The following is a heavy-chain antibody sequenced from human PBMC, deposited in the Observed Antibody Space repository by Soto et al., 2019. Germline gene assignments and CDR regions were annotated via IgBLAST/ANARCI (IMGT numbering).Heavy chain of an antibody. V-gene: IGHV4-30-2*01. CDR1: GGSLSGATYS. CDR2: IFPSGTT. J-gene: IGHJ4*02. Sequence: PSETLSLTCGVSGGSLSGATYSWNWIRQPPGKGLEWIGYIFPSGTTYYNQSLKSRVTISIDVSKNQFSLSLRSLTAADTAVYYCARSREFDYWSQGTLVTVSS. CDR3: ARSREFDY.